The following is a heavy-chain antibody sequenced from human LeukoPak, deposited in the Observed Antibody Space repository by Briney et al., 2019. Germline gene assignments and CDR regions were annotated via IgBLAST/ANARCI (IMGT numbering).Heavy chain of an antibody. CDR2: INHSGST. D-gene: IGHD3-10*01. CDR1: GGSFSGYY. Sequence: SETLSLTCAVYGGSFSGYYWSWIRQPPGKGLEWIGEINHSGSTNYNPSLKSRVTISVDTSKNQFSLKLSSVTAADTAVYYCARGLGLHYYGSGSSHRPLDYWGQGNLVTVSS. CDR3: ARGLGLHYYGSGSSHRPLDY. J-gene: IGHJ4*02. V-gene: IGHV4-34*01.